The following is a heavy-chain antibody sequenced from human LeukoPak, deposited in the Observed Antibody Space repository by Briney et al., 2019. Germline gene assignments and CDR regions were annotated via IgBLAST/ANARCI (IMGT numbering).Heavy chain of an antibody. Sequence: GASVKVSXKASGGTFSSYAISWVRQAPGQGLEWMGGIIPIFGTANYAQKFQGRVTITADESTSTAYMELSSLRSEDTAVYYCARGDFWSGYDLIRVTTPIDYWGQGTLVTVSS. J-gene: IGHJ4*02. V-gene: IGHV1-69*13. CDR2: IIPIFGTA. CDR3: ARGDFWSGYDLIRVTTPIDY. D-gene: IGHD3-3*01. CDR1: GGTFSSYA.